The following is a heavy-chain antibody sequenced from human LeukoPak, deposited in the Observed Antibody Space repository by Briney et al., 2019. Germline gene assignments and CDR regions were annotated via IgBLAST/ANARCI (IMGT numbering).Heavy chain of an antibody. CDR2: IYYSGST. J-gene: IGHJ4*02. CDR3: ARGAPSWDIVATRVPCWGY. V-gene: IGHV4-39*07. D-gene: IGHD5-12*01. CDR1: GGSISSSSYY. Sequence: PSETLSLTCTVSGGSISSSSYYWGWIRQPPGKGLEWIGSIYYSGSTNYNPSLKSRVTISVDTSKNQFSLKLSSVTAADTAVYYCARGAPSWDIVATRVPCWGYWGQGTLVTVSS.